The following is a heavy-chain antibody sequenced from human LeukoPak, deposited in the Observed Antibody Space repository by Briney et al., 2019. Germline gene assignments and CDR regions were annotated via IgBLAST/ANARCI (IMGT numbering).Heavy chain of an antibody. CDR2: IYYSGST. V-gene: IGHV4-59*01. CDR3: ARDIPHYDFWSGYSRSDAFDI. D-gene: IGHD3-3*01. CDR1: GGSISSYY. Sequence: PSETLSLTCTVSGGSISSYYWSWIRQPPGKGLEWIGYIYYSGSTNYNPSLMSRVTISVDTSKNQFSLKLSSVTAADTAVYYCARDIPHYDFWSGYSRSDAFDIWGQGTMVTVSS. J-gene: IGHJ3*02.